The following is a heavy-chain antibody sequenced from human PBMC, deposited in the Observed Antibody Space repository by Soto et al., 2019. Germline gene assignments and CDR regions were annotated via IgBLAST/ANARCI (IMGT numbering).Heavy chain of an antibody. V-gene: IGHV1-18*01. D-gene: IGHD1-1*01. J-gene: IGHJ6*02. CDR3: ASCIQDDYYYGMDV. Sequence: QAQLVQSGAEVKKPGASVKVSCKASGYTFYSHSISWVRQAPGQGLEWMGRISADNINTKYAQKFRGRVTMTTDTYTSTVYMELSNLRSDDTAVYYCASCIQDDYYYGMDVWGQGTTVTVSS. CDR2: ISADNINT. CDR1: GYTFYSHS.